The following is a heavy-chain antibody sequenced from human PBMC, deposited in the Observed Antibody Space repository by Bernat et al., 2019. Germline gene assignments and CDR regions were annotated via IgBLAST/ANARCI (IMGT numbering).Heavy chain of an antibody. CDR3: AKVEYSSSRAADY. D-gene: IGHD6-13*01. CDR2: ISYDGSNK. J-gene: IGHJ4*02. Sequence: QVQLVESGGGVVQPGRSLRLSCAASGFTFSSYGMHWVRQAPGKGLEWVAVISYDGSNKYYADSVKGRFTISRDNSKNTLYLQVNSLRAEDTAVYYCAKVEYSSSRAADYWGQGTLVTVSS. CDR1: GFTFSSYG. V-gene: IGHV3-30*18.